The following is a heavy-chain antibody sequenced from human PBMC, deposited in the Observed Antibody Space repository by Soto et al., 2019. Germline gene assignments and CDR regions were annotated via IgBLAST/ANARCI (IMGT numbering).Heavy chain of an antibody. CDR3: VRGDNWNDEASDY. D-gene: IGHD1-1*01. V-gene: IGHV3-33*01. CDR2: IWSDGNNR. J-gene: IGHJ4*02. Sequence: GGSLRLSCAASGFMFSNHGMHWVRQAPGKGLEWVAVIWSDGNNRYYADSVKGRFTISRDNSKNTVYLQMNSLRAEDMALYYCVRGDNWNDEASDYWGQGTLVTVSS. CDR1: GFMFSNHG.